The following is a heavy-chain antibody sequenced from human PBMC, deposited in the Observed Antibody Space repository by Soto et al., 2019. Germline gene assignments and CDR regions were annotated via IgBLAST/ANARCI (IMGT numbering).Heavy chain of an antibody. CDR3: ARDTGLIAARRDYYYYGMDV. Sequence: AVGSLRLSCAASGFTFSDYYMSWIRQAPGKGLEWVSYISSSGSTIYYADSVKGRFTISRDNAKNSLYLQMNSLRAEDTAVYYCARDTGLIAARRDYYYYGMDVWGQGTTVTVSS. V-gene: IGHV3-11*01. J-gene: IGHJ6*02. CDR1: GFTFSDYY. CDR2: ISSSGSTI. D-gene: IGHD6-6*01.